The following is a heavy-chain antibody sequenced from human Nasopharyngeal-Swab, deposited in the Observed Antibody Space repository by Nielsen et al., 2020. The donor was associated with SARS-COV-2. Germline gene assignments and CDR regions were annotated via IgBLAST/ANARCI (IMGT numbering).Heavy chain of an antibody. Sequence: RQAPGKGLEWIGYIYHSGSTYYNPSLKSRVTISVDRSKNQFSLKLSSVTAADTAVYYCARQETGGYQYYFDYWGQGTLVTVSS. CDR3: ARQETGGYQYYFDY. V-gene: IGHV4-30-2*04. D-gene: IGHD5-12*01. CDR2: IYHSGST. J-gene: IGHJ4*02.